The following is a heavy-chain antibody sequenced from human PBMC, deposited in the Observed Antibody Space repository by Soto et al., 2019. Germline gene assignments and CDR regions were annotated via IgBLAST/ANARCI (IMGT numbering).Heavy chain of an antibody. V-gene: IGHV4-59*08. CDR2: IYYSGST. CDR3: ARHKSSSSWEYYYYYYMDV. CDR1: GGSISSYY. Sequence: PSETLSLTCTVSGGSISSYYWSWIRQPPGKGLEWIGYIYYSGSTNYNPSLKSRVTISVDTSKNQFSLKLSSVTAADTAVYYCARHKSSSSWEYYYYYYMDVWGKGTTVTISS. J-gene: IGHJ6*03. D-gene: IGHD6-13*01.